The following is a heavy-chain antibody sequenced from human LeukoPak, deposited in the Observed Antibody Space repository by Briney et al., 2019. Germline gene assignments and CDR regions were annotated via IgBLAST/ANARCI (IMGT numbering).Heavy chain of an antibody. D-gene: IGHD3-22*01. Sequence: GSLRLSCAASGCTFSSYSMNWVRQAPGKGLGWVSSISSSSSYMYYADSVKGRFTISRDNAKNSLYLQMNSLRAEDTAVYYCAREPLYDSSGYYYDPFDYWGQGTLVTVSS. V-gene: IGHV3-21*01. CDR2: ISSSSSYM. CDR3: AREPLYDSSGYYYDPFDY. J-gene: IGHJ4*02. CDR1: GCTFSSYS.